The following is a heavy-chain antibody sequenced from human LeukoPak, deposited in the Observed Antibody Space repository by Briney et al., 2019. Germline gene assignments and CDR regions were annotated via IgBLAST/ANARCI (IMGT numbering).Heavy chain of an antibody. V-gene: IGHV3-21*01. Sequence: PGGSLGLSCAASGFTFSSYSMNWVRQAPGKGLEWVSSISSSSSYIYYADSVKGRFTISRDNAKNSLYLQMNSLRAEDTAVYYCARDRLAVAGPLNDLDYWGQGTLVTVSS. CDR2: ISSSSSYI. CDR1: GFTFSSYS. CDR3: ARDRLAVAGPLNDLDY. J-gene: IGHJ4*02. D-gene: IGHD6-19*01.